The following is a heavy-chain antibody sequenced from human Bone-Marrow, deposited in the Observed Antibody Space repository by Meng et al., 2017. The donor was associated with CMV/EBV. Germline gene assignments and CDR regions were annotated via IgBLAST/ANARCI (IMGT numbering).Heavy chain of an antibody. CDR2: INTSGGTT. Sequence: SCAASGFTFSNSAMSWVRQAPGKGLEWVSTINTSGGTTYYAGSVKGRFAISRDNSKNMLYLQMNRLRVEDTAMYYCAKDGLRGPSGYWGQGTLVTVSS. D-gene: IGHD3/OR15-3a*01. CDR1: GFTFSNSA. J-gene: IGHJ4*02. V-gene: IGHV3-23*01. CDR3: AKDGLRGPSGY.